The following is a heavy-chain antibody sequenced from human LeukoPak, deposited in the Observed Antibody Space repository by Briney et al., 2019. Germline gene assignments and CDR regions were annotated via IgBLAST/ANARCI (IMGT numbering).Heavy chain of an antibody. V-gene: IGHV3-15*07. CDR2: IKSKADGETI. D-gene: IGHD1-20*01. Sequence: GGAPRLSCAASGFPFNNAWMKWVPQAPGKGLERVGRIKSKADGETIDYAAPVKGRFTFSRDDSKNMLYLQMNSLKSEDTAVYYCSTLTSRGLSDSWGQGTLVTVSS. CDR1: GFPFNNAW. J-gene: IGHJ4*02. CDR3: STLTSRGLSDS.